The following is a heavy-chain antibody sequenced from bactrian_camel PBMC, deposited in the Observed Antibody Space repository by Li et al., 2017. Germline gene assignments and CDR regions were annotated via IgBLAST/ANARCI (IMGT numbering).Heavy chain of an antibody. CDR1: GFTFSSYW. CDR3: TRDLVPYY. V-gene: IGHV3S1*01. D-gene: IGHD1*01. CDR2: INGGGSIP. Sequence: HVQLVESGGGLVQPGGSLRLSCVASGFTFSSYWMYWVRQAPGKGLEWVSTVNGINGGGSIPYYADSVKGRFTISRDNAKNTLYLQLNSLKTEDTAMYYCTRDLVPYYWGQGTQVTVS. J-gene: IGHJ4*01.